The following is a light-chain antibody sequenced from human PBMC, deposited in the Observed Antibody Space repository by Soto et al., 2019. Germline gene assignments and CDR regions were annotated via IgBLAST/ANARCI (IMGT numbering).Light chain of an antibody. Sequence: DIQMTQSPSSLSASVGDRVTITCRASQSFSNYLNWYQQKPGKAPKLLIYAASSLQSGVPSRFSGSGSGTDFTLTISILQPEDFASYYCQQSYKTPLTFGGGTKVEI. CDR1: QSFSNY. J-gene: IGKJ4*01. CDR3: QQSYKTPLT. V-gene: IGKV1-39*01. CDR2: AAS.